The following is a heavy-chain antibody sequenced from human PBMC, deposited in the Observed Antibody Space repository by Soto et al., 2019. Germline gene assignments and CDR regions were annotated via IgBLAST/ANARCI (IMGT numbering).Heavy chain of an antibody. J-gene: IGHJ6*02. CDR1: GFIFSSYT. CDR2: IDTRSIHT. CDR3: ARELLTDYYYYYAMDV. Sequence: GGSLRLSCAASGFIFSSYTMNWVRQAPGKGLEWVSSIDTRSIHTYYTDSVKGRFTISRDTAKNSVYLQMNSLRAEDTAVYYCARELLTDYYYYYAMDVWGQGTTVTVSS. V-gene: IGHV3-21*01. D-gene: IGHD3-10*01.